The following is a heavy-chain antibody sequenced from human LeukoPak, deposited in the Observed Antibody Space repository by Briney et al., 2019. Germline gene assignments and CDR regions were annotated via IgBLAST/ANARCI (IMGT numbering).Heavy chain of an antibody. J-gene: IGHJ6*03. CDR3: ARDRTSYNWNYVGYYYYYMDV. CDR1: GGTFSSYA. D-gene: IGHD1-7*01. Sequence: SVKVSCKASGGTFSSYAISWVRQAPGQGLEWMGGIIPIFGTANYAQKFQGRVTITADESTSTAYMELSSLRSEDTAVYYCARDRTSYNWNYVGYYYYYMDVWGKGTTVTVSS. V-gene: IGHV1-69*01. CDR2: IIPIFGTA.